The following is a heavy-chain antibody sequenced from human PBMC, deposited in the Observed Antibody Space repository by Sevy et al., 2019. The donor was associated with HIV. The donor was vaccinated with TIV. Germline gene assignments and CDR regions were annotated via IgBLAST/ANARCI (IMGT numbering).Heavy chain of an antibody. J-gene: IGHJ4*02. CDR3: ARDLPPSATTASHFDD. D-gene: IGHD4-17*01. Sequence: GGSLRLSCAASGFTFSSYEMNWVRQAPGKGLEWVSYISNSGTTISYSDSVRGRFSISRDNARNSLYLQMNSLRAEDTAVYYCARDLPPSATTASHFDDWGQGTLVTVSS. V-gene: IGHV3-48*03. CDR1: GFTFSSYE. CDR2: ISNSGTTI.